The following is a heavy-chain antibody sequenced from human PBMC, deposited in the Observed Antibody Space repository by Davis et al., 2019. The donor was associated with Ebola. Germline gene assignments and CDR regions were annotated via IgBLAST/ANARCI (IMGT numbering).Heavy chain of an antibody. D-gene: IGHD6-19*01. V-gene: IGHV3-23*01. CDR1: GFTFSSYA. J-gene: IGHJ4*02. CDR2: ISGSGGST. CDR3: AKREEWSEPEVGFIAVAGGPDY. Sequence: GESLKISCAASGFTFSSYAMNWVRQAPGKGLEWVSAISGSGGSTYYADSVKGRFTISRDNSKNTLYLQMNSLRAEDTAVYYCAKREEWSEPEVGFIAVAGGPDYWGQGTLVTVSS.